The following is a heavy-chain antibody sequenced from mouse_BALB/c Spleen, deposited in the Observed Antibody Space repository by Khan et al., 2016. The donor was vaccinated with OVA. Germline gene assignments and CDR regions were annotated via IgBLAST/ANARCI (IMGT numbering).Heavy chain of an antibody. CDR2: VYPGADIP. J-gene: IGHJ4*01. D-gene: IGHD1-1*01. V-gene: IGHV1-77*01. Sequence: QVRLQQSGADLARPGASVKLSCKASDYTFTDFYIIWVKQKTGQGLEWIGEVYPGADIPFYNANFRGKATLTTDKSSSTAYMQLSGLTSEDSAVYFCARLSSLYYAMDYWGQGTSVTVSS. CDR1: DYTFTDFY. CDR3: ARLSSLYYAMDY.